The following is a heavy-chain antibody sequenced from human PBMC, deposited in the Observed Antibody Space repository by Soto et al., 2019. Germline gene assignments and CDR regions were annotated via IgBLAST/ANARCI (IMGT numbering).Heavy chain of an antibody. CDR3: ARERTNMVRGVRTFDY. Sequence: LGGSLRLSCAASGFTFSSYSMNWVRQAPGKGLEWVSSISSSSSYIYYADSVKGRFTISRDNAKNSLYLQMNSLRAEDTAVYYCARERTNMVRGVRTFDYWGQGTLVTVSS. CDR1: GFTFSSYS. D-gene: IGHD3-10*01. CDR2: ISSSSSYI. J-gene: IGHJ4*02. V-gene: IGHV3-21*01.